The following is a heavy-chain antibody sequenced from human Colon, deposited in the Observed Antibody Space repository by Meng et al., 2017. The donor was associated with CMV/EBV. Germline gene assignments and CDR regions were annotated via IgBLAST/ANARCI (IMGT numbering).Heavy chain of an antibody. CDR2: IRYDESNE. CDR3: ATTAGVARPFDY. V-gene: IGHV3-30*02. D-gene: IGHD2-15*01. Sequence: GESLKISCAASGFTFSSYGMHWVRQAPGKGLEWVAFIRYDESNEKYSDSVKGRFTISRDNSRNTLYLQMNSLRTENTAVYYCATTAGVARPFDYWGQGTLVTVSS. J-gene: IGHJ4*02. CDR1: GFTFSSYG.